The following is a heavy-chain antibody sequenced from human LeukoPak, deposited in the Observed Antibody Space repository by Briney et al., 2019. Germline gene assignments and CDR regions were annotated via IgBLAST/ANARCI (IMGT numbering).Heavy chain of an antibody. CDR2: INPNSGGT. CDR3: ASDIDYYDSSGYQFDY. J-gene: IGHJ4*02. CDR1: GYTFTGYY. Sequence: ASVKVSCKASGYTFTGYYMHWVRQAPGQGLEWMGWINPNSGGTNYAQKFQGRVTMTRDTSISTAYMELSRPRSDDTAVYYCASDIDYYDSSGYQFDYWGQGTLVTVSS. D-gene: IGHD3-22*01. V-gene: IGHV1-2*02.